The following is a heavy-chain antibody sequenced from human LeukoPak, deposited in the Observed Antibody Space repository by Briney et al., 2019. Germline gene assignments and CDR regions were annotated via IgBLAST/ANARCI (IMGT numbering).Heavy chain of an antibody. CDR1: GGSISSSSYY. D-gene: IGHD3-9*01. V-gene: IGHV4-39*07. CDR2: IYYSGST. Sequence: SETLSLTCTVSGGSISSSSYYWGWIRQPPGKGLEWIGSIYYSGSTYYNPSLKSRVTISVDTSKNQFSLKLSSVTAADTAVYYCARGGFYDILTGYYFGYWGQGTLVTVSS. CDR3: ARGGFYDILTGYYFGY. J-gene: IGHJ4*02.